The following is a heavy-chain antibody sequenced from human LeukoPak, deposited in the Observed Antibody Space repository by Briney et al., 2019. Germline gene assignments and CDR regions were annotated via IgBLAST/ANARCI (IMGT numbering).Heavy chain of an antibody. J-gene: IGHJ3*02. CDR2: IYTSGST. D-gene: IGHD6-6*01. CDR1: GGSISSGSYY. CDR3: ARRIAGRGAFDI. Sequence: SETLSLTCTVSGGSISSGSYYWSWIRQPAGKGLEWIGRIYTSGSTNYNPSLKSRVTISVDTSKNQFSLKLSSVTAADTAVYYCARRIAGRGAFDIWGQGTMVTVSS. V-gene: IGHV4-61*02.